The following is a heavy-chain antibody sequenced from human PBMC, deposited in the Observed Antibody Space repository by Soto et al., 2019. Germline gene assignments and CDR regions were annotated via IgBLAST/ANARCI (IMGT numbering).Heavy chain of an antibody. V-gene: IGHV4-59*11. CDR2: VFSNWST. CDR1: GISFSGHH. Sequence: SETLSLTCNVSGISFSGHHWSWIRQPPGKGLEWVGYVFSNWSTTYNPSLESRVTMSVDMSKNQFSLKMTSVTAADTAVYYCARNPSDFCFDPWGQGTLVTVSS. CDR3: ARNPSDFCFDP. J-gene: IGHJ5*02. D-gene: IGHD2-21*02.